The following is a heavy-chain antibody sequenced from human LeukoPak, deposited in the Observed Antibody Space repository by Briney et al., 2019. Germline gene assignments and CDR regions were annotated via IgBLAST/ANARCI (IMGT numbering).Heavy chain of an antibody. CDR1: GYSISSGYY. J-gene: IGHJ4*02. CDR3: ARGPGSYPSY. V-gene: IGHV4-38-2*02. D-gene: IGHD1-26*01. Sequence: SETLSLTCTVSGYSISSGYYWGWIRQPPGKGLEWIGSIYYSGSTYYNPSLKSRVTISVDTSKNQFSLKLSSVTAADTAVYYCARGPGSYPSYWGQGTLVTVSS. CDR2: IYYSGST.